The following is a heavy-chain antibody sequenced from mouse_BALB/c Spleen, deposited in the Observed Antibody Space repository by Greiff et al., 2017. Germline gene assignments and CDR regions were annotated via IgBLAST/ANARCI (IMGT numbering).Heavy chain of an antibody. V-gene: IGHV1S135*01. D-gene: IGHD2-1*01. J-gene: IGHJ3*01. CDR1: GYSFTSYY. CDR3: ARWGGNYPAWFAY. Sequence: EVQLQQSGPELMKPGASVKISCKASGYSFTSYYMHWVKQSHGKSLEWIGYIDPFNGGTSYNQKFKGKATLTVDKSSSTAYMRLSSLTSEDSAVYYCARWGGNYPAWFAYWGQGTLVTVSA. CDR2: IDPFNGGT.